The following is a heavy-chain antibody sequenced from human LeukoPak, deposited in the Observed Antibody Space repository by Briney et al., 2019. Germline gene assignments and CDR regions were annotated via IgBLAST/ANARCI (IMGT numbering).Heavy chain of an antibody. J-gene: IGHJ5*02. CDR1: GGSFSGYY. CDR3: ATLYSSSVNWFDP. CDR2: INHSGST. V-gene: IGHV4-34*01. D-gene: IGHD6-6*01. Sequence: SETLSLTCAVYGGSFSGYYWSWTRQPPGKGLEWIGEINHSGSTNYNPSLKSRVTISVDTSKNQFSLKLSSVTAADTAVYYCATLYSSSVNWFDPWGQGTLVTVSS.